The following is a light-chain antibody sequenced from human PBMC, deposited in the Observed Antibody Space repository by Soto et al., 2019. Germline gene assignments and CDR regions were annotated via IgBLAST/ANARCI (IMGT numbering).Light chain of an antibody. CDR3: QSFDNSLNGVV. CDR2: GNI. CDR1: TSNIGAND. V-gene: IGLV1-40*01. J-gene: IGLJ2*01. Sequence: QSALTQPPSVSGAPGQRVTISCIGSTSNIGANDLHWYQQLPGTAPKLLIYGNINRPSGVPDRFSGSKSGTSASLAISGLQADDEADYYCQSFDNSLNGVVFGGGTQLTVL.